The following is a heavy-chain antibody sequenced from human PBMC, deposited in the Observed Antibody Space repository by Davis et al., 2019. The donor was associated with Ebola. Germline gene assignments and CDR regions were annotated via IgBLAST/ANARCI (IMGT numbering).Heavy chain of an antibody. D-gene: IGHD3-22*01. CDR3: ARGHITMVVVPLDYNFYAMDV. CDR2: ISAYNGNT. V-gene: IGHV1-18*01. CDR1: GYTFTSYG. Sequence: AASVKVSCKASGYTFTSYGISWVRQAPGQGLEWMGWISAYNGNTNYAQKLQGRVTMTTDTSTSTAYMELSSLRSEDTAVYYCARGHITMVVVPLDYNFYAMDVWGQGTTVTVSS. J-gene: IGHJ6*02.